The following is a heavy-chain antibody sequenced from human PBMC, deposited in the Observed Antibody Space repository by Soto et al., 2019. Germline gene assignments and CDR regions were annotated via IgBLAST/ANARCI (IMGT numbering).Heavy chain of an antibody. CDR2: ISYDGSNK. V-gene: IGHV3-30*18. J-gene: IGHJ4*02. CDR1: GFTFSSYG. Sequence: QVQLVESGGGVVQPGRSLRLSCAASGFTFSSYGMHWVRQAPGKGLEWVAVISYDGSNKYYADSVKGRFTISRDNSKNTLYLQMNSLGAEDTAVYYCAKDYDFWSGPVDYWGQGPLVTVSS. D-gene: IGHD3-3*01. CDR3: AKDYDFWSGPVDY.